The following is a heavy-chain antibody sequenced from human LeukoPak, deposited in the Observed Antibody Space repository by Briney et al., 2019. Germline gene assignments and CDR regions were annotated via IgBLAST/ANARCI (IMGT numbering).Heavy chain of an antibody. Sequence: SETLSFTCTVSGGSVSDYYWSWIRQSPGKGLEWIGYIYYTGSSSYNPSLRSRVTISADTSKNQFSLKLSSVTAEDTAVYYCARWLTGYSNFDYWGQGTLVTVSS. CDR2: IYYTGSS. V-gene: IGHV4-59*02. CDR3: ARWLTGYSNFDY. D-gene: IGHD3-9*01. J-gene: IGHJ4*02. CDR1: GGSVSDYY.